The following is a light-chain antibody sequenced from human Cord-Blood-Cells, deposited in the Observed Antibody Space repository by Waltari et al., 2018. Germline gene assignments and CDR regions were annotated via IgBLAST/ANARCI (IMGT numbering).Light chain of an antibody. CDR2: WAS. J-gene: IGKJ2*03. CDR3: QQYYSTPPS. V-gene: IGKV4-1*01. Sequence: QSVLYSSNNKNYLAWYQQKPGQPPKLLIYWASTRESGVPDRFSGSGSGTDFTLTISSLQAEDVAVYYCQQYYSTPPSFGQGTKLEIK. CDR1: QSVLYSSNNKNY.